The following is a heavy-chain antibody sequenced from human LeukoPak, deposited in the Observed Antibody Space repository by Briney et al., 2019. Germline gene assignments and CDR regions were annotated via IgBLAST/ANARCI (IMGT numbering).Heavy chain of an antibody. V-gene: IGHV3-48*04. CDR3: ARDGDNWGPRPYDY. CDR2: ISSSSSTI. Sequence: GGSLRLSCAASGFTFSSYSMNWVRQAPGKGLEWVSYISSSSSTIYYADSVKGRFTISRDNAKNSLYLQMNSLRAEDTAVYYCARDGDNWGPRPYDYWGQGTLVTVSS. J-gene: IGHJ4*02. CDR1: GFTFSSYS. D-gene: IGHD3-16*01.